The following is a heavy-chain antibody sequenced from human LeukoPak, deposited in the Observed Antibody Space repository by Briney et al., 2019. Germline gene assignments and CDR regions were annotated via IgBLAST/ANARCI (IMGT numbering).Heavy chain of an antibody. J-gene: IGHJ4*02. Sequence: SETLSLPCTVSGGSISSYYWSWIRQPPGKGLEWIGYIYYSGSTNYNPSLKSRVTRSVDTSKNQFSLKLSSVTAADTAVYYCARISDDDSSGLFDYWGQGTLVTVSS. CDR1: GGSISSYY. V-gene: IGHV4-59*01. D-gene: IGHD3-22*01. CDR2: IYYSGST. CDR3: ARISDDDSSGLFDY.